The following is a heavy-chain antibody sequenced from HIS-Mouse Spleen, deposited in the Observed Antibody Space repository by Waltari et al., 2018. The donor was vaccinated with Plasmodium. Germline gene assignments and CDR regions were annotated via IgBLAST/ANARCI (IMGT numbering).Heavy chain of an antibody. CDR2: NYSGGST. CDR1: GFTVSSNY. Sequence: EVQLVETGGGLIQPGGSLRLSCAASGFTVSSNYRSWVRQAPGQGGVWVAGNYSGGSTYYADSVKGRFTIARDNSKNTLYLQMNSLRAEDTAVYDCARAAIAWGSPYYFDYWGQGTLVTVSS. V-gene: IGHV3-53*02. D-gene: IGHD7-27*01. J-gene: IGHJ4*02. CDR3: ARAAIAWGSPYYFDY.